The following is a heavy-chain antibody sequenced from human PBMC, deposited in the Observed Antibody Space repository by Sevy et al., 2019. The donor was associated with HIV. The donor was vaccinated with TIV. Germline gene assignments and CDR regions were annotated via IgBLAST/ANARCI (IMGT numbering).Heavy chain of an antibody. CDR3: AKDFTGYNGMDV. D-gene: IGHD3-9*01. Sequence: GGSLRLSCIGSGFSFSYYGIHWVRQAPGKGLEWVAVISYHGRDKFYADSVKGRSTISRDNSKNILYLQMVSLRAEDTAVYYCAKDFTGYNGMDVWGQGTMVTVSS. V-gene: IGHV3-30*18. CDR2: ISYHGRDK. J-gene: IGHJ6*02. CDR1: GFSFSYYG.